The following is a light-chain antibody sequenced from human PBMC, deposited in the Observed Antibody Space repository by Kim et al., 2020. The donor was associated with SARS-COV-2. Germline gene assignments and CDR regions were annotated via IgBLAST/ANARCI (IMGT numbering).Light chain of an antibody. CDR2: KTS. CDR3: QQYNTYSRT. Sequence: DIQMTQSPSTLSASVGDRVTITCRASQSIDSWLAWYQQKPGKAPNLLIYKTSSLESGVPSRFSGSGSGTEFTLTISSLQPDDFATYYCQQYNTYSRTFGQGTKVDIK. CDR1: QSIDSW. V-gene: IGKV1-5*03. J-gene: IGKJ1*01.